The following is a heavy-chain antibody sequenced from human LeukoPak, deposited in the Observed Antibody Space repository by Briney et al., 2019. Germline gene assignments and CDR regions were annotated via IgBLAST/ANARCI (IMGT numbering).Heavy chain of an antibody. CDR2: IYPGDSDT. CDR3: ARPPISSSWEGYFQH. D-gene: IGHD6-13*01. CDR1: GYSFTSYW. V-gene: IGHV5-51*01. J-gene: IGHJ1*01. Sequence: GESLKISCKGSGYSFTSYWIGWVRQMPGKGLEWMGIIYPGDSDTRYSPSFQGQVTISADKSISTAYLQWSSLKASDTAMYYCARPPISSSWEGYFQHWGQGTLVTVSS.